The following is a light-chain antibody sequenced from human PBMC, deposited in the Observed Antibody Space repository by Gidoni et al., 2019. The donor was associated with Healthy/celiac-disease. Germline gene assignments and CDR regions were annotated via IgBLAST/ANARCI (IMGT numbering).Light chain of an antibody. CDR2: AAS. V-gene: IGKV1-27*01. CDR3: QKYNSAPRT. J-gene: IGKJ1*01. Sequence: DIQMTQSPSSLSASVGDRVTITCRASQGISNSLAWYQQKPGKVPKLLIYAASTLQSGVPSRFSGSGSGPYFTLTISSLQPEDFATYSCQKYNSAPRTFGQGTKVEIK. CDR1: QGISNS.